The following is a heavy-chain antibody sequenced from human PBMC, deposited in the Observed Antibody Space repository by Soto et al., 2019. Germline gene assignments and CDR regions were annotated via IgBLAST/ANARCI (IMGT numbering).Heavy chain of an antibody. J-gene: IGHJ4*02. D-gene: IGHD1-1*01. Sequence: SETLSLTCAVSGGSVTSNYWSWGRQPPGKGLEWIGYIYHSGATNYNPSLKSRVTISIDTPKNQFSLRLSSMTAADTAVYYCARWDGIMFYFDYWGQGTLVTVSS. V-gene: IGHV4-59*02. CDR1: GGSVTSNY. CDR2: IYHSGAT. CDR3: ARWDGIMFYFDY.